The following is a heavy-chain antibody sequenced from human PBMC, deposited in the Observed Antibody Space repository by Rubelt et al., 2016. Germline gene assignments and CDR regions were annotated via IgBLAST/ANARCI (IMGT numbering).Heavy chain of an antibody. CDR3: ARGGRYYGSGSYQRHNWFDP. D-gene: IGHD3-10*01. J-gene: IGHJ5*02. Sequence: QVQLQQWGAGLLKPSETLSLTCAVYGGSFSGYYWSWIRQPPGKGLEWIGEINHSGSTNYNPSLKSRVTISVGTSKNQFSLKLGSAAAADTAVYYCARGGRYYGSGSYQRHNWFDPWGQGTLVTVSS. CDR1: GGSFSGYY. CDR2: INHSGST. V-gene: IGHV4-34*01.